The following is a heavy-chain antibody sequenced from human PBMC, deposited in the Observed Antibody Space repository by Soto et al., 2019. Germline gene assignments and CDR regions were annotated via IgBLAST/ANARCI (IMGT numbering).Heavy chain of an antibody. CDR3: ARDSGRAGFTTGWTGDFDF. J-gene: IGHJ4*02. V-gene: IGHV3-21*01. CDR2: ITTTTIQYT. CDR1: EFSFPLYK. D-gene: IGHD3-10*01. Sequence: SXESLRLSVAASEFSFPLYKMNWVPRVPVKGLEWVSSITTTTIQYTYYADSVKGRFTISRDDAKNSLYLQMNGLRADDTAVYYCARDSGRAGFTTGWTGDFDFWGQGTVVTVSS.